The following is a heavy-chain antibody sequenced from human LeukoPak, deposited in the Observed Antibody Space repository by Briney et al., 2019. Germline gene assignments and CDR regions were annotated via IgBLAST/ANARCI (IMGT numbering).Heavy chain of an antibody. CDR3: ARARLTGYYKGYYYYGMDV. D-gene: IGHD3-9*01. V-gene: IGHV1-46*01. CDR2: INPSGGST. J-gene: IGHJ6*04. CDR1: GYTFTSYY. Sequence: GASVKVSCKASGYTFTSYYMHWVRQAPGQGLEWMGIINPSGGSTSYAQKFQGRVTMTRDTSTSTVYMELSSLRSEDTAVYYCARARLTGYYKGYYYYGMDVWGKGTTVTVSS.